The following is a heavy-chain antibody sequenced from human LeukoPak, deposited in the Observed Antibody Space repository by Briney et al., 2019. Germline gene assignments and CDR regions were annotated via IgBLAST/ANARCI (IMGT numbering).Heavy chain of an antibody. CDR1: GGSISSGDYY. J-gene: IGHJ3*02. D-gene: IGHD3-22*01. V-gene: IGHV4-30-4*01. CDR3: ANGYYPDAFNI. Sequence: PSQTLSLTCSVSGGSISSGDYYWSWIRQPPGKGLEWIGYIYYSGSTYYNPSLKSRLTISLDTSKNQFSLKLSSVTAADTAVYYSANGYYPDAFNIWGQGTMVTVSS. CDR2: IYYSGST.